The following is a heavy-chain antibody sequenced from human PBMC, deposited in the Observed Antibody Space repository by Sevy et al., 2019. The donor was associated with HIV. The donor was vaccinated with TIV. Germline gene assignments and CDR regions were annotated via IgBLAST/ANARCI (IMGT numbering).Heavy chain of an antibody. D-gene: IGHD3-22*01. CDR1: GYTFTAYY. CDR2: INPNSGGT. CDR3: ARAYYYDSSAYYFDH. J-gene: IGHJ4*02. Sequence: ASVKVSCKASGYTFTAYYVHWVRQAPGQGLEWMGRINPNSGGTNDAQKFQGRVTMTRDTSISTAYMELSGLRYDDTAVYHCARAYYYDSSAYYFDHWGQGTLVTVSS. V-gene: IGHV1-2*06.